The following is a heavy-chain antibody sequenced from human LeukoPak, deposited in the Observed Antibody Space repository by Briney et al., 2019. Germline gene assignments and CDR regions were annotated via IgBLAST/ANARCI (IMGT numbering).Heavy chain of an antibody. Sequence: SVKVSCKASGYTFTSYGISWVRQAPGQGLEWMGGIIPIFGTANYAQKFQGRVTITADESTSTAYMELSSLRSEDTAVYYCARDAARTGTTGYYYYYMDVWGKGTTVTVSS. CDR1: GYTFTSYG. V-gene: IGHV1-69*13. D-gene: IGHD1-1*01. CDR2: IIPIFGTA. CDR3: ARDAARTGTTGYYYYYMDV. J-gene: IGHJ6*03.